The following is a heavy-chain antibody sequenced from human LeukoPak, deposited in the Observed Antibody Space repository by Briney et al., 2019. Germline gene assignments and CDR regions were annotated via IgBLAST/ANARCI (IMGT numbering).Heavy chain of an antibody. J-gene: IGHJ3*02. V-gene: IGHV1-69*02. CDR1: GGTFTTYT. CDR2: IIPIFGVA. D-gene: IGHD2-15*01. Sequence: SVKVSCKASGGTFTTYTISWVRQDPGQGLEWLGRIIPIFGVATYAPKFQGRVTMTADTSTTTAYMELSSLRSEDTAVYYCARVNCSGASCYAPGVFDIWGQGTMVSVSS. CDR3: ARVNCSGASCYAPGVFDI.